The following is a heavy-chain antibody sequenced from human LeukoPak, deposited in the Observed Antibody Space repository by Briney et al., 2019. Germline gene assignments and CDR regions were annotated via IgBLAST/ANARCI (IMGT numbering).Heavy chain of an antibody. CDR1: GGSISSEGYS. J-gene: IGHJ6*02. D-gene: IGHD1-26*01. V-gene: IGHV4-30-2*01. Sequence: SETLSLTCAVSGGSISSEGYSWSWIRQPPGKGLEWIGYIYHSGSTYHNPSLKSRVIISVDRSKNQFSLKLSSVTAADTAVYYCARALWDYYYGMDVWGQGTTVTVSS. CDR3: ARALWDYYYGMDV. CDR2: IYHSGST.